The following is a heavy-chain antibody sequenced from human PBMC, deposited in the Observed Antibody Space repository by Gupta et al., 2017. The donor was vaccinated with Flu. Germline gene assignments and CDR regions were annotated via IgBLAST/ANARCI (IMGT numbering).Heavy chain of an antibody. Sequence: PGKWLELVSSIISSSSSMYYADSVKGRFTISRDNAHNSVFLQMDSLRSDYTAVYYCGRDHSTTWRKGNYFDYWGQGTLVTVSS. J-gene: IGHJ4*02. D-gene: IGHD5-18*01. V-gene: IGHV3-21*06. CDR2: IISSSSSM. CDR3: GRDHSTTWRKGNYFDY.